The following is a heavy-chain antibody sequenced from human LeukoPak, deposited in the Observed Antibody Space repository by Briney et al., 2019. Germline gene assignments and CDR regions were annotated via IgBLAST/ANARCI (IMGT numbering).Heavy chain of an antibody. CDR2: FDPEDGET. CDR3: ATPDPKSILRPFDY. Sequence: ASVNVSCTVSGYTLTELSMHWVRQAPGKGLEWMGGFDPEDGETIYAQKFQGRVTMTEDTSTDTAYMELSSLRSEDTAVYYCATPDPKSILRPFDYWGQGTLVTVSS. J-gene: IGHJ4*02. D-gene: IGHD5-24*01. V-gene: IGHV1-24*01. CDR1: GYTLTELS.